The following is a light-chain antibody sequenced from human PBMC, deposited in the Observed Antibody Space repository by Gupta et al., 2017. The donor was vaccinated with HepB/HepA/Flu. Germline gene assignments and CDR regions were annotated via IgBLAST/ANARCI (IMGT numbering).Light chain of an antibody. J-gene: IGKJ3*01. CDR1: QSISSW. CDR3: QQDNSNPFT. Sequence: DIQMTPSPSTLSASVGDRVTITCRASQSISSWLAWYQQKPGKAPKLLIYKASSLESGVPSRFSGSGSGTEFTLTISSLQPDDFATYYCQQDNSNPFTFGPGTKVDIK. CDR2: KAS. V-gene: IGKV1-5*03.